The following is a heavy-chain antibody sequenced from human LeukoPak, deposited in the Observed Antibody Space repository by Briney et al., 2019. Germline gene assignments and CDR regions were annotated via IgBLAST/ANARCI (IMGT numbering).Heavy chain of an antibody. CDR1: GFTFSSYW. D-gene: IGHD3-22*01. J-gene: IGHJ4*02. V-gene: IGHV3-74*01. CDR3: ARDYYYDSRQFDY. CDR2: INSDGSST. Sequence: PGGSLRLSCATSGFTFSSYWMHWVRHAPRKGLVWFSSINSDGSSTSYADSVKGRFTISRDNAKNTLYLQMNSLRAEDTAVYYCARDYYYDSRQFDYWGKGTLVTVSS.